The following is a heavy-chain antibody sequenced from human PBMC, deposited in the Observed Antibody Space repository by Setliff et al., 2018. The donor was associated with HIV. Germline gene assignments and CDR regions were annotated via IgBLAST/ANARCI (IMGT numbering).Heavy chain of an antibody. D-gene: IGHD1-7*01. CDR3: ASANWNYLGYWFDP. CDR1: GGSISSYY. Sequence: PSETLSLTCTVSGGSISSYYWSWIRQPAGKGLEWIGHIYTSGSTNYNPSLKSRVTISVDTSKNQFSLKLSSVTAADTAVYYCASANWNYLGYWFDPWGQGTLVTVSS. J-gene: IGHJ5*02. V-gene: IGHV4-4*07. CDR2: IYTSGST.